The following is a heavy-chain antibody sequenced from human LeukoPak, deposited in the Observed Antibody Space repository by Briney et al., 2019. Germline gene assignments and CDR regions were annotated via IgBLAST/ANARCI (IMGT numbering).Heavy chain of an antibody. CDR3: TRVLIAAAGIFDY. Sequence: PSQTLSLTCTVSGGSISSGDYYWNWIRQPPGKGLEWIGYIYYSGSTYYNPSLKSRVTISVDTSKNQFSLKLSSVTAADTAVYYCTRVLIAAAGIFDYWGQGTLVTVSS. CDR1: GGSISSGDYY. CDR2: IYYSGST. J-gene: IGHJ4*02. V-gene: IGHV4-30-4*01. D-gene: IGHD6-13*01.